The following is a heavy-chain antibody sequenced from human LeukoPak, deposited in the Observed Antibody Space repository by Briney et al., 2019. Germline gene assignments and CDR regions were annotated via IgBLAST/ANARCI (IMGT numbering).Heavy chain of an antibody. J-gene: IGHJ5*02. Sequence: EASVKVSCKASGYTFTSYGISWVRQAPGQGLEWMGWISAYNGNTNYAQKLQGRVTMTTDTSTSTAYMELRSLRSDDTAVYYGAREVVVVVITSEYNWFDPWGQGTLVTVSS. D-gene: IGHD3-22*01. CDR2: ISAYNGNT. CDR3: AREVVVVVITSEYNWFDP. CDR1: GYTFTSYG. V-gene: IGHV1-18*01.